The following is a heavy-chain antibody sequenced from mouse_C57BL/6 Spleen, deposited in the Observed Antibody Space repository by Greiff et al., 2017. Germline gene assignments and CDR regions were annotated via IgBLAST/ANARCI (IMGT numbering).Heavy chain of an antibody. J-gene: IGHJ2*01. CDR3: AREGWDEDYYFHY. CDR2: IDPSDSET. CDR1: GYTFTSYG. V-gene: IGHV1-52*01. Sequence: QVQLKQPGAELVRPGSSVKLSCKASGYTFTSYGMHWVKQRPIQGLEWIGNIDPSDSETHYNQKFKDKATLTVDKSSSTAYMQLSSLTSEDSAVYCRAREGWDEDYYFHYWGQGATLTGS. D-gene: IGHD3-3*01.